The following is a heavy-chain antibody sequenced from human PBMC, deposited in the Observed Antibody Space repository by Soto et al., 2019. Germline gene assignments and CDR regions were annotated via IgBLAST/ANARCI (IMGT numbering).Heavy chain of an antibody. D-gene: IGHD5-12*01. CDR2: IYPGDSDT. J-gene: IGHJ3*02. CDR3: ASQEMATKNVDAFDI. Sequence: PGESLKISCKHSGFNFPTFWIAWVRQMPGKGLEWMGIIYPGDSDTRYSPSSQGQVTISADKSISTAYLQWSSLKASDTAMYYCASQEMATKNVDAFDIWGQGTMVTVSS. V-gene: IGHV5-51*01. CDR1: GFNFPTFW.